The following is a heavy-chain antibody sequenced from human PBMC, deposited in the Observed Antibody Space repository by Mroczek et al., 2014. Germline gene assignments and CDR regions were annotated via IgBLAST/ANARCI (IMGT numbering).Heavy chain of an antibody. CDR3: ARDYSGSSSPGGYYYGMDV. CDR2: IYYSGST. Sequence: QVQLQESGPGLVKPSETLSLTCTVSGGSISSYYWSWIRQPPGKGLEWIGYIYYSGSTNYNPSLKSRVTISVDTSKNQFSLKLSSVTAADTAVYYCARDYSGSSSPGGYYYGMDVWGQGTTVTVSS. D-gene: IGHD6-13*01. J-gene: IGHJ6*02. CDR1: GGSISSYY. V-gene: IGHV4-59*01.